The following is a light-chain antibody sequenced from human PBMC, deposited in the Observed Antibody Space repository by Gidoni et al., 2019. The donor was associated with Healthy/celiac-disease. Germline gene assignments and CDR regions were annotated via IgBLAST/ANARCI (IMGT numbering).Light chain of an antibody. CDR2: DAS. CDR3: QQYNSYSQT. CDR1: QSISSW. J-gene: IGKJ1*01. V-gene: IGKV1-5*01. Sequence: DIQMTQSPSTLSASVGDRVTITCRASQSISSWLAWYQQKPGKAPKLLIYDASSLESGVPSRFSGSGSGTEFTLTISSLQPDDFATYYCQQYNSYSQTFGQXTKVETK.